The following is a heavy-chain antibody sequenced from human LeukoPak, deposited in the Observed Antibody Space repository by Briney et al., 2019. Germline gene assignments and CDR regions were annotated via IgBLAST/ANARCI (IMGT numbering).Heavy chain of an antibody. CDR2: IYHSGST. V-gene: IGHV4-59*01. CDR1: GGSISSYY. CDR3: AGRLWRRDGYNLSAFDI. Sequence: PSETLSLTCTVSGGSISSYYWNWIRQPPGQGLEWIGYIYHSGSTNYNPSLKSRVTISVDTSKNQFSLKLSSVTAADTAVYYCAGRLWRRDGYNLSAFDIWGQGTMVTVSS. D-gene: IGHD5-24*01. J-gene: IGHJ3*02.